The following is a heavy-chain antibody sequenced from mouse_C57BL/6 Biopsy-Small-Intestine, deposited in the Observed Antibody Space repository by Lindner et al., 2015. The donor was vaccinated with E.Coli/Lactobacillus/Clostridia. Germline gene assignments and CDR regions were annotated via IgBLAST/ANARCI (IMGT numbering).Heavy chain of an antibody. Sequence: VQLQESGPELVKPGASVKISCKASGYAFSSSWMNWVKQRPGKGLEWIGRIYPGDGDTNYNGKFKGKATLTADKSSSTAYMQLSSLTSEDSAVYFCARFLPYYSNHDYWGQGTTLTVSS. D-gene: IGHD2-5*01. CDR1: GYAFSSSW. CDR3: ARFLPYYSNHDY. V-gene: IGHV1-82*01. J-gene: IGHJ2*01. CDR2: IYPGDGDT.